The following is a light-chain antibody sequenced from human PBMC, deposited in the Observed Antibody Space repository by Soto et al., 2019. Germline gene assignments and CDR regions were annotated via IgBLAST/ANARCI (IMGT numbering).Light chain of an antibody. CDR1: SGHSSYA. Sequence: QPVLTQSPSASASLGASVKLTCTLSSGHSSYAIAWHQQQPEKGPRYLMKLNIDGSHSKGDGIPDRFSGSSSGAERYLTISSLQSEYEADYYCQTWDTGIRVVFGGGTKLTVL. CDR3: QTWDTGIRVV. V-gene: IGLV4-69*01. J-gene: IGLJ2*01. CDR2: LNIDGSH.